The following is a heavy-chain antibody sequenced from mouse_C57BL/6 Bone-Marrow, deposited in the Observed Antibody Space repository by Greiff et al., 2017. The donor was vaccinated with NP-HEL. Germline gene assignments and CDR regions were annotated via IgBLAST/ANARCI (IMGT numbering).Heavy chain of an antibody. CDR1: GYTFTSYD. CDR2: IYPRDGST. Sequence: VMLVESGPELVKPGASVKLSCKASGYTFTSYDINWVKQRPGQGLEWIGSIYPRDGSTKYNEKFKGKATLTVDTSSSTAYMELHSLTSEDSAVYFCARPYYGSSPGYFDVWGTGTTVTVSS. V-gene: IGHV1-85*01. D-gene: IGHD1-1*01. CDR3: ARPYYGSSPGYFDV. J-gene: IGHJ1*03.